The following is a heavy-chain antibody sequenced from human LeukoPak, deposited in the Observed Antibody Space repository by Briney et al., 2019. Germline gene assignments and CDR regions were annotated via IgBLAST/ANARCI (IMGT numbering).Heavy chain of an antibody. CDR3: AKNWGSHYFDY. V-gene: IGHV3-30*02. D-gene: IGHD7-27*01. CDR1: GFTFNNYG. Sequence: GGSLRLSCAASGFTFNNYGIHWVRQAPGKGLEWVAFIRYDGSSKHYADSVKGRFTISRDNSKNTLYLQMNSLRVEDTAVYYCAKNWGSHYFDYWGQGTLVTVSS. CDR2: IRYDGSSK. J-gene: IGHJ4*02.